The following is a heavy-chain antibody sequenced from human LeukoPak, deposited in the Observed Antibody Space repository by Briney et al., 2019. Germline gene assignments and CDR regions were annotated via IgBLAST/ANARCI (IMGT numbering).Heavy chain of an antibody. CDR2: INPNSGGT. V-gene: IGHV1-2*02. CDR3: ARGTYCSGGSCLIDY. Sequence: ASVKVSCKASGYTFTGYYMHWVRQAPGQGLEWMGWINPNSGGTNYAQKFQGRVTMTRDTSISTAYMELSRLTYEDTAVYYCARGTYCSGGSCLIDYWGQGTLVTVSS. D-gene: IGHD2-15*01. CDR1: GYTFTGYY. J-gene: IGHJ4*02.